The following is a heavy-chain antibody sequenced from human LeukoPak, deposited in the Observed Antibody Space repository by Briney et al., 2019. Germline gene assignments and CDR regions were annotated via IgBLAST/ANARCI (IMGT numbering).Heavy chain of an antibody. Sequence: PSETLSLTCTVSGDSISISSYYRGWVRQPPGRGLEWIGRNYYSGITYYTPSLQSRDTISVDTSKSQFSLKLSSVTAADTAVYYCSMIDSVLYDLWVPYWGQGTLVTVSS. D-gene: IGHD3-3*01. J-gene: IGHJ4*02. CDR1: GDSISISSYY. V-gene: IGHV4-39*01. CDR3: SMIDSVLYDLWVPY. CDR2: NYYSGIT.